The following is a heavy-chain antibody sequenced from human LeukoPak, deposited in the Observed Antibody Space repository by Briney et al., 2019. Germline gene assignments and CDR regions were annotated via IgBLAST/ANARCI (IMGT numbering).Heavy chain of an antibody. J-gene: IGHJ4*02. Sequence: PSETLSLTCAVYGGPFSDHSWSWIRQRPGTGLEWFGEVHRGGSTNYTPSLKSRVTISIDTSKNQFSLQMKSATAADTSLYYCARGHLRSGDFLGFDAWGQGTLVTVSS. CDR2: VHRGGST. CDR1: GGPFSDHS. CDR3: ARGHLRSGDFLGFDA. V-gene: IGHV4-34*01. D-gene: IGHD1-26*01.